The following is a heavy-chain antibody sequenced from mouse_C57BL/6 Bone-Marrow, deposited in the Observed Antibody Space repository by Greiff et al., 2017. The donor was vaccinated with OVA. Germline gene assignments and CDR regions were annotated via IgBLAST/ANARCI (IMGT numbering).Heavy chain of an antibody. D-gene: IGHD2-2*01. J-gene: IGHJ1*03. V-gene: IGHV1-42*01. Sequence: EVQLQESGPELVKPGASVKISCKASGYSFTGYYMNWVKQSPEKSLEWIGEINPSTGGTTYNQKFKAKATLTVDKSSSTAYMQLKSLTSEDSAVYYCARWNGYYWYFDVWGTGTTVTVSS. CDR2: INPSTGGT. CDR3: ARWNGYYWYFDV. CDR1: GYSFTGYY.